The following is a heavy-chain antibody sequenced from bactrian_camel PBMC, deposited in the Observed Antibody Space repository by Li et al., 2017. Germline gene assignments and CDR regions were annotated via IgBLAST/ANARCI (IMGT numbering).Heavy chain of an antibody. CDR3: AADGGDGGYYHWYTPTRTCRFGY. Sequence: VQLVESGGGLVQPGGSLRLSCAASEFTFETYDMNWVRQAPGKEREWVSSLSWNGASTFYSDSVKGRFTISRDNAKSTVYLQMNSLQIEDTAMYYCAADGGDGGYYHWYTPTRTCRFGYWGQGTQVTVS. J-gene: IGHJ6*01. CDR2: LSWNGAST. CDR1: EFTFETYD. V-gene: IGHV3S60*01. D-gene: IGHD2*01.